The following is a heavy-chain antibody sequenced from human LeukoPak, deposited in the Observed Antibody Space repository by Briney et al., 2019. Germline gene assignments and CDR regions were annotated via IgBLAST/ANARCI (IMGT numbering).Heavy chain of an antibody. CDR2: ISSSSSTI. D-gene: IGHD3-16*02. CDR1: GFTFSSYS. CDR3: ARDTNYVWGSYRYIGRYYFDY. Sequence: GGSLRLSCAASGFTFSSYSMNWVRQAPGKGLEWVSYISSSSSTIYYADSVKGRFTISRDNAKNSLYLQMNSLRAEDTAVYYCARDTNYVWGSYRYIGRYYFDYWGQGTLVTVSS. J-gene: IGHJ4*02. V-gene: IGHV3-48*01.